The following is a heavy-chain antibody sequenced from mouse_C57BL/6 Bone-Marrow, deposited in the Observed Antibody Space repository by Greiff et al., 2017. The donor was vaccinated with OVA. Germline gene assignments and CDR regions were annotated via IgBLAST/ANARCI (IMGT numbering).Heavy chain of an antibody. D-gene: IGHD3-2*02. J-gene: IGHJ2*01. Sequence: QVQLQQPGAELVKPGASVKLSCKASGYTFTSYWMQWVKQRPGQGLEWIGRIYPGDGDTNYNGKFKGKATLTADKSSSTAYMQLSSLTSEDSAVYFCAAAQDPYYFDYWGQGTTLTVSS. V-gene: IGHV1-50*01. CDR1: GYTFTSYW. CDR2: IYPGDGDT. CDR3: AAAQDPYYFDY.